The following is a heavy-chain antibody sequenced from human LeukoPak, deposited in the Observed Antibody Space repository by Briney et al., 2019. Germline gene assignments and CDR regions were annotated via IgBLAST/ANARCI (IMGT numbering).Heavy chain of an antibody. V-gene: IGHV4-59*01. CDR3: ARDLGASGYSSSLGAFDI. CDR2: IYYSGST. Sequence: PSETLSLTCTVSGGSISSYYWSWIRQPPGKGLEWIGYIYYSGSTNYNPSLKSRVTISVDTSKNQFSLKLSSVTAADTAVYYCARDLGASGYSSSLGAFDIWGQGTMVTVSS. J-gene: IGHJ3*02. CDR1: GGSISSYY. D-gene: IGHD6-13*01.